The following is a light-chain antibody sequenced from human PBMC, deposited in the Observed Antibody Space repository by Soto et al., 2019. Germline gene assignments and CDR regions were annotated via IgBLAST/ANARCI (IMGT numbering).Light chain of an antibody. CDR1: QGIDNW. V-gene: IGKV1D-12*01. J-gene: IGKJ1*01. CDR3: QQADSFPRT. CDR2: SAS. Sequence: DIQMTQSPSSVSASVGDRVTITCRASQGIDNWLAWYQQKPGTAPKLLIYSASSLQSGVPSRFSGSGSGTDFTRTINNLAPEDFATYFCQQADSFPRTFGQGTRV.